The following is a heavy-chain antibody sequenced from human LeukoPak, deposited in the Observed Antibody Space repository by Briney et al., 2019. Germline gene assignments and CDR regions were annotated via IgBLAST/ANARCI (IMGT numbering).Heavy chain of an antibody. CDR3: ARSPTRSLRVGEFDF. V-gene: IGHV3-30*09. CDR2: ISYDEDNK. D-gene: IGHD1-26*01. CDR1: GFPFSYYS. Sequence: PGRSLILSCAASGFPFSYYSMHWVRQAPGKGLEWVAVISYDEDNKYYADSVKGRFAISRDNSKDTLYLQMNSLRAGDTAVYYCARSPTRSLRVGEFDFWGQGTLVTVSS. J-gene: IGHJ4*02.